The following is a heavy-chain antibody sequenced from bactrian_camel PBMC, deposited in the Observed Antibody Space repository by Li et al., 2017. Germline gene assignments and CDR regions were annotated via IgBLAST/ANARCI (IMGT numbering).Heavy chain of an antibody. V-gene: IGHV3S1*01. CDR1: VASDYNYRDFC. CDR2: IYTDGGRT. J-gene: IGHJ7*01. Sequence: HVQLVESGGGSVQAGGSLRLSCVASVASDYNYRDFCMGWIRQAPGKEREEVASIYTDGGRTRYANSVRGRFTISQDSAKNEVYLQMNSLKPEDTAIYYCARATLDDGVQRGWWLLDCPIGYEGEGTQVTVS. D-gene: IGHD2*01.